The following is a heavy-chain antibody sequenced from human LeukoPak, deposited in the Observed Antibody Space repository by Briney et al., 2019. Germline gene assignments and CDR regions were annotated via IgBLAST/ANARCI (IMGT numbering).Heavy chain of an antibody. CDR3: ASPGAYY. J-gene: IGHJ4*02. Sequence: GGSLSLSCAASGFTVSSNYMSWVRQAPGKGLEWVSLIYRDGDTYYADSVKGRFTISRHNSKNTLYLQMNGLRAEDTAVYYCASPGAYYWGQGTLVTGSS. CDR1: GFTVSSNY. V-gene: IGHV3-53*01. CDR2: IYRDGDT.